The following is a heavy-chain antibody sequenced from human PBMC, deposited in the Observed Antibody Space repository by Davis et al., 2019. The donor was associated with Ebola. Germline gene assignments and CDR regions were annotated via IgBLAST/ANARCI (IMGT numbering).Heavy chain of an antibody. CDR1: GGSFSGYY. J-gene: IGHJ5*02. D-gene: IGHD3-10*01. Sequence: MPSETLSLTCAVYGGSFSGYYWSWIRQPPGKGLEWIGEIYHSGSTNYNPSLKSRVTISVDTSKNQFSLKLSSVTAADTAVYYCARGILWFGELPLDWFDPWGQGTLVTVSS. V-gene: IGHV4-34*01. CDR3: ARGILWFGELPLDWFDP. CDR2: IYHSGST.